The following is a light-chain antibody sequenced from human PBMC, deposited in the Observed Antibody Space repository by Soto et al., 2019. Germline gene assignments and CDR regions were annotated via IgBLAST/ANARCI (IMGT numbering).Light chain of an antibody. Sequence: QSVLTQPPSVSGAPGQRVTISCTGSGSNIGAGYDVHWYQQLPGTAPKLLIYGNSNRPSGVPDRFSGSKSGTSASLAITGLQAEDEADYYCQSYDSSSVVFGGGTKLTVL. CDR1: GSNIGAGYD. V-gene: IGLV1-40*01. CDR3: QSYDSSSVV. CDR2: GNS. J-gene: IGLJ2*01.